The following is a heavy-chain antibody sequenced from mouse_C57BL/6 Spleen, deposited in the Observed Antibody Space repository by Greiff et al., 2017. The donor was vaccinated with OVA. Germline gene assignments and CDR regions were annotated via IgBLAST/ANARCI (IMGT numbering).Heavy chain of an antibody. CDR1: GYTFTSYW. J-gene: IGHJ2*01. CDR2: IDPSDSYT. Sequence: VQLQQSGAELVMPGASVKLSCKASGYTFTSYWMHWVKQRPGQGLEWIGEIDPSDSYTNYNQKFKGKSTLTVDKSSSTSYMQLSSPTSEDSAVYYCAIGRIPTAWGQGTTLTVSS. V-gene: IGHV1-69*01. CDR3: AIGRIPTA. D-gene: IGHD1-2*01.